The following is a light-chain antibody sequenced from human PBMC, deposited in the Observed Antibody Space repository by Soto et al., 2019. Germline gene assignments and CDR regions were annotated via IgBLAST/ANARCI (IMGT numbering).Light chain of an antibody. CDR3: SSYTSSATLI. CDR1: SSDIGVYHY. CDR2: EVS. Sequence: QSVLAQPASVSGSPGQSITISCTGTSSDIGVYHYVSWFQQHPGKAPKLIIYEVSYRPSGISNRFSGSQSGNTASLTISGLQAEDEADYYCSSYTSSATLIFGGGTKVTAL. J-gene: IGLJ2*01. V-gene: IGLV2-14*01.